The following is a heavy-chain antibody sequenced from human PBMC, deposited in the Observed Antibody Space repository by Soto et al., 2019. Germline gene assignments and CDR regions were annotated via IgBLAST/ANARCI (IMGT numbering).Heavy chain of an antibody. CDR2: LSGSGHNT. V-gene: IGHV3-23*01. CDR3: AQGSDIAVTRVLDWSDA. Sequence: EVQLLESGGGLVQPGGSLRLSCAASGFTFNSYAMNWVRQAPGKGLVWVSGLSGSGHNTYYADSVKGRFTVTRDNSKDTLYLQINSLRAEDTAMYHCAQGSDIAVTRVLDWSDAWGQGTLVTVSS. D-gene: IGHD6-19*01. CDR1: GFTFNSYA. J-gene: IGHJ5*02.